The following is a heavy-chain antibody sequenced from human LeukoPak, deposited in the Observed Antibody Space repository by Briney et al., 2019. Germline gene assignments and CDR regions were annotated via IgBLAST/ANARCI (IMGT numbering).Heavy chain of an antibody. CDR1: GGSISSYD. CDR3: ARHPPFPPYGGIGWFDP. Sequence: SETLSLTCTVSGGSISSYDWSWIRQPPGKGLEWIGYIYTSGSTNYNPSLKSRVTISVDTSKNRFSLKLSSVTAADTAVYYCARHPPFPPYGGIGWFDPWGQGTLVTVSS. CDR2: IYTSGST. D-gene: IGHD4-23*01. V-gene: IGHV4-4*09. J-gene: IGHJ5*02.